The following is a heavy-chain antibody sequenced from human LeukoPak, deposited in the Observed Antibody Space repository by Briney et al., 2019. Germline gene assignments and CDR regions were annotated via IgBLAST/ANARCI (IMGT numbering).Heavy chain of an antibody. D-gene: IGHD6-19*01. CDR1: GFTFSSYG. Sequence: GGSLRLSCAASGFTFSSYGMHWVRQAPGKGLEWVAVISYDGSNKYYADSVKGRFTISRDNSKNTLYLQMNSLRAEDTAVYYCAKGGYSSCWYFDYWGQGTLVTVSS. CDR2: ISYDGSNK. J-gene: IGHJ4*02. V-gene: IGHV3-30*18. CDR3: AKGGYSSCWYFDY.